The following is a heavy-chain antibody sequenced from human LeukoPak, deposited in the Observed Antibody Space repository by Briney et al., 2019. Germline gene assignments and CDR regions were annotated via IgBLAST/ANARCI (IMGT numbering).Heavy chain of an antibody. CDR3: ARSPNYYDSSGYYIDY. CDR1: GGSISSYY. V-gene: IGHV4-59*01. Sequence: SETLSLTCTVSGGSISSYYWSWIRQPPGKGLEWIGHIYYSGSTNYNPSLKSRVTISVDTSKNQFSLKLSSVTAADTAVYYCARSPNYYDSSGYYIDYWGQGTLVTVSS. D-gene: IGHD3-22*01. CDR2: IYYSGST. J-gene: IGHJ4*02.